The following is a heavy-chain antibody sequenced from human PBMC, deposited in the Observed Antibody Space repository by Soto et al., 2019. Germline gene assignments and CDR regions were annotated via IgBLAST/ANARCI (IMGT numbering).Heavy chain of an antibody. D-gene: IGHD3-10*01. CDR3: ARDGPSRGIGY. V-gene: IGHV4-30-2*01. Sequence: QLQLQESGSGLVKPSQTLSLTCAVSGGSISSGGYSWSWIRQPPGKGLEWIGYIYHSGSTYYNPSLKGRVTISVDRPRNQFSRKLSSGTAADTAVYYGARDGPSRGIGYWGQGTLVTVSS. J-gene: IGHJ4*02. CDR2: IYHSGST. CDR1: GGSISSGGYS.